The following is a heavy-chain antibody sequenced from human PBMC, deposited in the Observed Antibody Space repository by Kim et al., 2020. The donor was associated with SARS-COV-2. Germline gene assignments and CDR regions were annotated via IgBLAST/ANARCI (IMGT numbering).Heavy chain of an antibody. D-gene: IGHD3-10*01. CDR3: AYTTPTYYVLPDAFAI. J-gene: IGHJ3*02. V-gene: IGHV3-23*01. Sequence: SVKGRFTISRDNSKNTLYLQMNSLRAEDTAVYYCAYTTPTYYVLPDAFAISGQGTMVTVSS.